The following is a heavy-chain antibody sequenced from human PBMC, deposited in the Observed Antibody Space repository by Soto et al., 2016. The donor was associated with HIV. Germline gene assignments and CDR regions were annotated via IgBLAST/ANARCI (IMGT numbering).Heavy chain of an antibody. Sequence: EVQLVESGGGLVQPGGSLKLSCAASGFTFSGSAMHWVRQASGKGLEWVGRIRSKANSYATAYAASVKGRFTISRDDSKNTAYLQMNSLKTEDTAVYYCTRQSLVGATGADYWGQGTLVTVSS. J-gene: IGHJ4*02. CDR3: TRQSLVGATGADY. V-gene: IGHV3-73*01. CDR1: GFTFSGSA. D-gene: IGHD1-26*01. CDR2: IRSKANSYAT.